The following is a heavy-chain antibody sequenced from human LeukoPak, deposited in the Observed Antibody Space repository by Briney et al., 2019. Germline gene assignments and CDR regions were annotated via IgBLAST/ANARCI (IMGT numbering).Heavy chain of an antibody. CDR1: GFTFSSYA. CDR2: ISGSGGST. CDR3: AKGFVPDYYGSGAFDY. V-gene: IGHV3-23*01. D-gene: IGHD3-10*01. J-gene: IGHJ4*02. Sequence: GGSLRLSCAASGFTFSSYAMSWVRQAPGKGLEWVSAISGSGGSTYYADSVKGRVTISRDNSKNTLYLQMNSPRAEDTAVYYCAKGFVPDYYGSGAFDYWGQGTLVTVSS.